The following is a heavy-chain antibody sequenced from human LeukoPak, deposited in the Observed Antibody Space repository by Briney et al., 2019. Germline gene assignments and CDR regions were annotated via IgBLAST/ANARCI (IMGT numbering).Heavy chain of an antibody. D-gene: IGHD3-22*01. CDR1: GFTFSSYG. Sequence: PGRSLRLSCAASGFTFSSYGMQWVRQAPGKGLEWVAVISYDGSNKYYADSVKGRFTISRDNAKNTLNLQMNSLRAEDTAVYYCARDLGQYYDTSDNWFDPWGQGTLVTVSS. CDR2: ISYDGSNK. J-gene: IGHJ5*02. CDR3: ARDLGQYYDTSDNWFDP. V-gene: IGHV3-30*03.